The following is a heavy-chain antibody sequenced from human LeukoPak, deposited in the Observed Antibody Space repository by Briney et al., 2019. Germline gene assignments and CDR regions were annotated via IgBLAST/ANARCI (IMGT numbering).Heavy chain of an antibody. Sequence: GASVKVSCKASGYIFTNFDINWVRHATGQGLEWMGRMSPNTGKTDYAQKFQGRVTLTRDTSRATVYMELSSLRSDDTAVYYCARSFVDSWSGYDRKNCFDPWGQGTLVTVSS. CDR2: MSPNTGKT. D-gene: IGHD3-3*01. V-gene: IGHV1-8*03. CDR1: GYIFTNFD. J-gene: IGHJ5*02. CDR3: ARSFVDSWSGYDRKNCFDP.